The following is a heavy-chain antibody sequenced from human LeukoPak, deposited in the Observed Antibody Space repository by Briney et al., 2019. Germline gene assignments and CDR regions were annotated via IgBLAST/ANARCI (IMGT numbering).Heavy chain of an antibody. D-gene: IGHD6-19*01. CDR1: GGTFSSYA. CDR3: ARGIAVAGGFDY. Sequence: SVKVSFKASGGTFSSYAISWVRQAPGQGLEWMGGIIPIFGTANYAQKFQGRVTITADESTSTAYMELSSLRSEDTAVYYCARGIAVAGGFDYWGQGTLVTVSS. J-gene: IGHJ4*02. CDR2: IIPIFGTA. V-gene: IGHV1-69*01.